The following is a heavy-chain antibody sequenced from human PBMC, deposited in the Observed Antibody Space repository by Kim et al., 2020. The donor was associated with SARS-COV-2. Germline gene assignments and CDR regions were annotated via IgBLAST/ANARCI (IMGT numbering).Heavy chain of an antibody. Sequence: GGSLRLSCAASGFTFSSYGMHWVRQAPGKGLEWVAVIWYDGSNKYYADSVKGRFTISRDNSKNTLYLQMNSLRAEDTAVYYCARIREDGYKISRGEYYYYGMDVWGQGTTVTVSS. CDR1: GFTFSSYG. D-gene: IGHD3-10*01. V-gene: IGHV3-33*01. CDR2: IWYDGSNK. CDR3: ARIREDGYKISRGEYYYYGMDV. J-gene: IGHJ6*02.